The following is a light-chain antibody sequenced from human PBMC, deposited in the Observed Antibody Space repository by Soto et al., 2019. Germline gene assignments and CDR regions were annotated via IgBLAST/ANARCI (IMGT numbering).Light chain of an antibody. CDR1: QSVGTY. J-gene: IGKJ2*02. V-gene: IGKV3-11*01. CDR2: DAS. Sequence: EIVLTQSPATLSLSPGDRAALSCRASQSVGTYLAWYQQKPGQAPRLLVYDASTRATGIPARFSGTGSGTDFTLTISSLEPEDFEVYYCQQRSNWPRGTFGQETKVEIK. CDR3: QQRSNWPRGT.